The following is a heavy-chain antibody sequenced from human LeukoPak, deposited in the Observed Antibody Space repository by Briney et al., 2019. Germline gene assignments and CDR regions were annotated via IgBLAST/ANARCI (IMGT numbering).Heavy chain of an antibody. CDR3: ARDLDYGDYNWFDP. D-gene: IGHD4-17*01. Sequence: SETLSLTCTVSGGSISSSSYYWGWIRQPPGKGLEWIGSIYYSGSTYYNPSLKSRVTISVDTSKNQFSLKLSSVTAADTAVYYCARDLDYGDYNWFDPWGQGTLVTVSS. CDR2: IYYSGST. CDR1: GGSISSSSYY. J-gene: IGHJ5*02. V-gene: IGHV4-39*07.